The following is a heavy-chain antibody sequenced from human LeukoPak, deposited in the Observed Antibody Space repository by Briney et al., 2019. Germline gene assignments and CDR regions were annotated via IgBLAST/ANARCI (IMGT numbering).Heavy chain of an antibody. D-gene: IGHD1-26*01. J-gene: IGHJ4*02. Sequence: PGGSLRLSCAASGFTFSIYWMSWVRQAPGKGLEWVANIKRDGSEKYYVDSVKGRFTISRDNVKNSLYLQMNSLRAEDTAVYYCAGEYIGSSDFDYWGQGTLVTVSS. CDR2: IKRDGSEK. CDR1: GFTFSIYW. V-gene: IGHV3-7*04. CDR3: AGEYIGSSDFDY.